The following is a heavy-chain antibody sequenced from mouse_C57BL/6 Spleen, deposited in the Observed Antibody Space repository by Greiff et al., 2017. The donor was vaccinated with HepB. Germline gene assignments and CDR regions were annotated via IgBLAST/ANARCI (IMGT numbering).Heavy chain of an antibody. D-gene: IGHD1-1*01. V-gene: IGHV14-1*01. CDR2: IDPEDGDT. Sequence: VQLQQSGAELVRPGASVKLSCTASGFNIKDYYMHWVKQRPEQGLEWIGRIDPEDGDTEYAPKFQGKATMTADTSSNTAYLQLSSLTSEDTAVYYCTTDYYGSEGFAYWGQGTLVTVSA. CDR3: TTDYYGSEGFAY. CDR1: GFNIKDYY. J-gene: IGHJ3*01.